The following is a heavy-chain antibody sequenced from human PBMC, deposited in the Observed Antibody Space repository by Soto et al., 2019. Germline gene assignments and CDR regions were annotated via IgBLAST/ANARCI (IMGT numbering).Heavy chain of an antibody. CDR2: VSYDGSHK. J-gene: IGHJ6*02. V-gene: IGHV3-30*18. CDR3: AKDLGQQLILNYGMDV. Sequence: ESGGGVVQPGTSLRLSCAPSGFTFNNYGIYWVRQAPGKGLEWVAVVSYDGSHKYYADSVKGRFTISRENAKNMLYLQMNSPRPDDTAVYYCAKDLGQQLILNYGMDVWGQGTTVIVSS. CDR1: GFTFNNYG. D-gene: IGHD4-4*01.